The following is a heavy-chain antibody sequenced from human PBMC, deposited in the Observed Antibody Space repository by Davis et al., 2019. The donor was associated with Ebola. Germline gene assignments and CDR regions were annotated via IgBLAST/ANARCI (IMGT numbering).Heavy chain of an antibody. J-gene: IGHJ4*02. D-gene: IGHD2-21*02. CDR1: SSYW. CDR2: IYHSGST. CDR3: ARRHIVVVTAIDY. Sequence: SSYWMSWVRQAPGKGLEWIGEIYHSGSTNYNPSLKSRVTISVDKSKNQFSLKLSSVTAADTAVYYCARRHIVVVTAIDYWGQGTLVTVSS. V-gene: IGHV4-4*02.